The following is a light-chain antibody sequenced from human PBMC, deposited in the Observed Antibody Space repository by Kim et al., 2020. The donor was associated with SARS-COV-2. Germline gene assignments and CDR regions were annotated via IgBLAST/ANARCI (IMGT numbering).Light chain of an antibody. CDR1: QIVSKNY. Sequence: FRGEGAALYCRARQIVSKNYLAWYQQKPGQAPRLVIYGASTRATDIPERFIGSGSGTDFTLSITRLEPEDFAVYHCQQYGSSPWTFGQGTKVDIK. V-gene: IGKV3-20*01. CDR3: QQYGSSPWT. CDR2: GAS. J-gene: IGKJ1*01.